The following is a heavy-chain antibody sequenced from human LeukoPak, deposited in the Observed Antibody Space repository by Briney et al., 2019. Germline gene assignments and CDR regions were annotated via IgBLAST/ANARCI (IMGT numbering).Heavy chain of an antibody. V-gene: IGHV1-18*01. CDR3: AAEYSSSSRGFDY. CDR2: ISAYNGNT. Sequence: ASVTVSCKASGYTFTSYGISWVRQAPGQGLEWMGWISAYNGNTNYAQKLQGRVTMTRDTSTSTVYMELSSLRSEDTAVYYCAAEYSSSSRGFDYWGQGTLVTVSS. D-gene: IGHD6-13*01. CDR1: GYTFTSYG. J-gene: IGHJ4*02.